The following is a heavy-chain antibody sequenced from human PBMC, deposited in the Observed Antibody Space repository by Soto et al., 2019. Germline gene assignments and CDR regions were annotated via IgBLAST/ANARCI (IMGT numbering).Heavy chain of an antibody. CDR1: GGSTSSSSYY. Sequence: SETLSLTCTVSGGSTSSSSYYWGWIRQPPGKGLEWIGSIYYSGSTYYNPSLKSRVTISVDTSKNQFSLKLSSVTAADTAVYYCAIYVDTATFDYWGQGTLVTVSS. CDR2: IYYSGST. CDR3: AIYVDTATFDY. J-gene: IGHJ4*02. V-gene: IGHV4-39*01. D-gene: IGHD5-18*01.